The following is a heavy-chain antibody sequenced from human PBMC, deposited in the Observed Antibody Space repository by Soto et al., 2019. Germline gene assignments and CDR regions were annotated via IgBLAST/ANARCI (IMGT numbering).Heavy chain of an antibody. Sequence: SETLSLTCAVYDGSFSGYYWSWIRQPPGKGLEWIGEINHSGSTNYNPSLKSRVTISVDKSKNQFSLKLSSVTAADTAVYYCARGDYGDYFYYYGMDVWGQGTTVT. CDR1: DGSFSGYY. D-gene: IGHD4-17*01. V-gene: IGHV4-34*01. J-gene: IGHJ6*02. CDR3: ARGDYGDYFYYYGMDV. CDR2: INHSGST.